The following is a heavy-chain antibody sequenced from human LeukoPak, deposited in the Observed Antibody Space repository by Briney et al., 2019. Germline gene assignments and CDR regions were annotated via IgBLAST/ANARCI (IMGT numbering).Heavy chain of an antibody. CDR1: GYTFTSYD. J-gene: IGHJ4*02. V-gene: IGHV1-2*02. D-gene: IGHD3-9*01. CDR2: INPNSGGT. Sequence: ASVKVSCKASGYTFTSYDINWVRQAPGQGLEWMGWINPNSGGTNYAQKFQGRVTMTRDTSISTAYMELSRLRSDDTAVYYCARVKGKSITIFGGYWGQGTLVTVSS. CDR3: ARVKGKSITIFGGY.